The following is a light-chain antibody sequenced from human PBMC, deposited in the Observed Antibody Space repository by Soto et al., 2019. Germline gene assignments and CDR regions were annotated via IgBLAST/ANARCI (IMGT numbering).Light chain of an antibody. J-gene: IGKJ4*01. V-gene: IGKV1-9*01. CDR1: QDINSY. CDR3: QQLHVYPST. Sequence: IQLTQSPSSLSASVGDRVTITCRASQDINSYLAWYQQKPGKAPNLLIYAGTSLQSGVPSRFSGSGSGTEFTLTISSLQPEYFATYYCQQLHVYPSTFGGGTKVE. CDR2: AGT.